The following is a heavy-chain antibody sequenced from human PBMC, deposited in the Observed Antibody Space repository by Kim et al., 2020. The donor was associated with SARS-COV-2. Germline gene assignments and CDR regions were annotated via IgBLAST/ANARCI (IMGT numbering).Heavy chain of an antibody. CDR3: ARGVYDFWSGPGNWFDP. CDR2: IYYSGST. CDR1: GGSVSSGSYY. J-gene: IGHJ5*02. Sequence: SETLSLTCTVSGGSVSSGSYYWSWIRQPPGKGLEWIGYIYYSGSTNYNPSLKSRVTISVDTSKNQFSLKLSSVTAADTAVYYCARGVYDFWSGPGNWFDPWGQGTLVTVSS. D-gene: IGHD3-3*01. V-gene: IGHV4-61*01.